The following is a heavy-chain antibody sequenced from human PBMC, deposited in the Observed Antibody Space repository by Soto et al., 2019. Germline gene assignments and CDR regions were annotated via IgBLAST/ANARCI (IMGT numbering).Heavy chain of an antibody. CDR1: GFTFSTYG. CDR2: IRGSGGGT. Sequence: EVQLLESGGGLVQPGGSLRLSCEASGFTFSTYGMSWVRQAPGKGLEWVSAIRGSGGGTYHADSVKGRFTISRDNSKKTLYLQMNSLRAEDTAVYYCGKAHDNSGYYPYYFDYWGQGTLVTVSS. CDR3: GKAHDNSGYYPYYFDY. J-gene: IGHJ4*02. V-gene: IGHV3-23*01. D-gene: IGHD3-22*01.